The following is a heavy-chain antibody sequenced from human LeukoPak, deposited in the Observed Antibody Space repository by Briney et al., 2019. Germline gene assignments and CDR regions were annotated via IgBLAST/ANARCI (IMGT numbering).Heavy chain of an antibody. CDR2: INDSGRT. V-gene: IGHV4-34*01. D-gene: IGHD5-18*01. J-gene: IGHJ5*02. Sequence: PSETLSLTCAVSGGSFSGYFWGWIRQPPGKGLELIGEINDSGRTNYNPSLKSRVTMSVDSSLNQFSLKIKSVTAADTAFYFCAREYSYGYGFDPWGQGTLVTVS. CDR3: AREYSYGYGFDP. CDR1: GGSFSGYF.